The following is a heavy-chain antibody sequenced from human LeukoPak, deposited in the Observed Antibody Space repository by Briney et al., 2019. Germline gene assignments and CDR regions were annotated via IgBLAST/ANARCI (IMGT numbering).Heavy chain of an antibody. CDR3: ARDVKKWEREGGFDY. CDR1: GFTFDDYG. V-gene: IGHV3-20*04. Sequence: PVGSLRLSCAVSGFTFDDYGMSWVPPTPGKGLEWVSGINWNGGTTGYTDPVKGRFTISRTHPKNSLYLQMNSLRAEDTALYYCARDVKKWEREGGFDYWGQGTLVTVSS. D-gene: IGHD1-26*01. J-gene: IGHJ4*02. CDR2: INWNGGTT.